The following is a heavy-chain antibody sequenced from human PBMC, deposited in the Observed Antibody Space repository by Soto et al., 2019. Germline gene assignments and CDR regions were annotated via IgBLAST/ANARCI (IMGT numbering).Heavy chain of an antibody. D-gene: IGHD3-10*01. V-gene: IGHV3-30*18. CDR2: ITFDGSHQ. CDR3: GKDAGADS. Sequence: QVQLVESGGGVVQPGGSLRLSCAASGFRFTGYGMFWVRQAPGKGLEWVARITFDGSHQYYGDSVKVRATISRDISKNILYLEMNSLRRDDTAVYYGGKDAGADSWGQGTLVIVSS. CDR1: GFRFTGYG. J-gene: IGHJ4*02.